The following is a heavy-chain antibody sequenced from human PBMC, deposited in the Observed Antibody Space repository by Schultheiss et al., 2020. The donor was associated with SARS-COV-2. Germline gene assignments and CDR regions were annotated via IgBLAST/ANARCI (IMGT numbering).Heavy chain of an antibody. CDR2: IYTSGST. CDR1: GYSISSGYY. CDR3: ARRRYFDWFDP. V-gene: IGHV4-38-2*01. Sequence: SETLSLTCAVSGYSISSGYYWSWIRQPAGKGLEWIGRIYTSGSTYYNPSLKSRVTISVDMSNNQFSMRLRSVAAADTAIYYCARRRYFDWFDPWGQGTLVTVSS. D-gene: IGHD3-9*01. J-gene: IGHJ5*02.